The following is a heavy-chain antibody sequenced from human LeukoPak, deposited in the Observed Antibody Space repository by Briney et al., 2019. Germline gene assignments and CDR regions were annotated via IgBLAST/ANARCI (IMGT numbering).Heavy chain of an antibody. J-gene: IGHJ4*02. Sequence: SETLSLTCTVSGGSISNYYWSWIRQPPGKGLEWIGYIYYSGNTNYNPSLKSRVTISVDTSKKQFSLKLSSVTAADTAVYYCARNLGGSSWVFDYWGQGTLVTVSS. CDR2: IYYSGNT. CDR3: ARNLGGSSWVFDY. D-gene: IGHD6-13*01. CDR1: GGSISNYY. V-gene: IGHV4-59*01.